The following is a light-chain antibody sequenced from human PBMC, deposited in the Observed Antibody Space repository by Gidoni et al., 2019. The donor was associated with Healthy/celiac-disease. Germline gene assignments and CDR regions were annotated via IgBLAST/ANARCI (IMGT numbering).Light chain of an antibody. Sequence: VLWITLSASLLSASTGYRVTISCLMSQGISSYLAWYQQKPGKAPELLIYAASTLQSGVPARFSGSGSGTDFTLTISSLQSEDFATYYCQQYYSFPLTFGGGTKVEIK. V-gene: IGKV1D-8*01. J-gene: IGKJ4*01. CDR1: QGISSY. CDR3: QQYYSFPLT. CDR2: AAS.